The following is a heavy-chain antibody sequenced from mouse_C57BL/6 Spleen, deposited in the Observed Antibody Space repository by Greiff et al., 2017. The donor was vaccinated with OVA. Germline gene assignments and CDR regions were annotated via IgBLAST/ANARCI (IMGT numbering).Heavy chain of an antibody. D-gene: IGHD1-1*01. Sequence: EVQLVESGPGLVKPSQSLSLTCSVTGYSITSGYYWNWIRQFPGNKLEWMGYISYDGSNNYNPSLKNRISITRDTSKNQFFLKLNSVTTEDTATYYCARDPLYYYGSSYDYAMDYWGQGTSVTVSS. V-gene: IGHV3-6*01. CDR2: ISYDGSN. CDR1: GYSITSGYY. J-gene: IGHJ4*01. CDR3: ARDPLYYYGSSYDYAMDY.